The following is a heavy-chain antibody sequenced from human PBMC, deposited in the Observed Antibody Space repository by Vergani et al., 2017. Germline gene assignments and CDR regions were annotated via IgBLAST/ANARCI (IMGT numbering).Heavy chain of an antibody. CDR1: GYTFTSYG. Sequence: QVQLVQSGAEVKKPGASVKVSCKASGYTFTSYGISWVRQAPGQGLEWMGWISAYNGNTNYAQKLQGRVTMTTDTSTSTAYMELRSLRSDDTAVYYCARELDYYDSSGYPWDWVDPWGQGTLVSVSS. CDR3: ARELDYYDSSGYPWDWVDP. D-gene: IGHD3-22*01. V-gene: IGHV1-18*01. J-gene: IGHJ5*02. CDR2: ISAYNGNT.